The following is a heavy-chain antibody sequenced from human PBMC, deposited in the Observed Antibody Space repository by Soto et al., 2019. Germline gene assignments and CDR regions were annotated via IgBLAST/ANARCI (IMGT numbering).Heavy chain of an antibody. Sequence: PSETLSLTCTVSGGSISSYYWSWIRQPPGKGLEWIGYIYYSGSTNYNPSLKSRVTISVDTPKNQFSLKLSSVTAADTAVYYCARQRAGYYFDYWGQGTLVTVSS. D-gene: IGHD6-19*01. CDR3: ARQRAGYYFDY. J-gene: IGHJ4*02. CDR1: GGSISSYY. CDR2: IYYSGST. V-gene: IGHV4-59*08.